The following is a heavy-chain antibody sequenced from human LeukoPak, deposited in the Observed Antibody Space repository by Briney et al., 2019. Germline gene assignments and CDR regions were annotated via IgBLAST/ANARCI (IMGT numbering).Heavy chain of an antibody. CDR2: ISAYNGNT. CDR1: GYTFTSYG. V-gene: IGHV1-18*01. D-gene: IGHD2-21*02. J-gene: IGHJ6*02. Sequence: GASVKVSCKASGYTFTSYGISWVRQAPGQGLEWMGWISAYNGNTNYAQKLQGRVTMTTDTSTSTAYMELRSLRSDDTAVYYCARPIGELGGDGYGMDVWGQGTTVTVSS. CDR3: ARPIGELGGDGYGMDV.